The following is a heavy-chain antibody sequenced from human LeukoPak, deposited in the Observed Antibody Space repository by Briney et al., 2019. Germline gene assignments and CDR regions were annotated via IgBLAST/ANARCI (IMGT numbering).Heavy chain of an antibody. CDR1: GFAFNTYT. CDR3: AKGSGSDWNFDY. V-gene: IGHV3-30*18. CDR2: ISYDGSNK. Sequence: GGSLRLSCAVSGFAFNTYTMTWVRQAPGKGLEWVAVISYDGSNKYYADSVKGRFTISRDNSKNTLYLQMNSLRAEDTAVYYCAKGSGSDWNFDYWGQGTLVTVSS. J-gene: IGHJ4*02. D-gene: IGHD1-26*01.